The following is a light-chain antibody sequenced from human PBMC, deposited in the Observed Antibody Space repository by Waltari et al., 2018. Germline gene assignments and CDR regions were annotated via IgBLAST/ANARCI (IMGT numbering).Light chain of an antibody. CDR1: SGHSTNV. CDR2: VNSEGMN. J-gene: IGLJ3*02. V-gene: IGLV4-69*01. CDR3: ETGVHGTWV. Sequence: QLVLTQSPSPSASLGASVKLTCTLSSGHSTNVIAWLQKRPERGPRYMMQVNSEGMNNKGDEIPDRFSGSSSGAEHYRTISGLQSADEADYYCETGVHGTWVFGGGTKLTVL.